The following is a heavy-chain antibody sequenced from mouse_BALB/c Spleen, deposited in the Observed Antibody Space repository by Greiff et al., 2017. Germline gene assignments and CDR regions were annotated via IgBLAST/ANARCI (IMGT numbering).Heavy chain of an antibody. D-gene: IGHD2-10*02. CDR1: GFTFSSFG. CDR2: ISSGSSTI. CDR3: ARKYGNYGNYFDY. J-gene: IGHJ2*01. Sequence: EVQLVESGGGLVQPGGSRKLSCAASGFTFSSFGMHWVRQAPEKGLEWVAYISSGSSTIYYADTVKGRFTISRDNTKNTLFLQMTSIRSEDTAMYYCARKYGNYGNYFDYWGQGTTLTVSS. V-gene: IGHV5-17*02.